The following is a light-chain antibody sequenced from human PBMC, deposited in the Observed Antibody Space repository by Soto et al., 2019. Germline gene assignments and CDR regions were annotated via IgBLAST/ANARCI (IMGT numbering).Light chain of an antibody. CDR2: DAS. J-gene: IGKJ1*01. CDR3: QQCSNWPPK. CDR1: HIVSSSY. V-gene: IGKV3-11*01. Sequence: EVVLTQSPGTLSLSPGERATLSCSASHIVSSSYLAWYQQKPGQAPRLLIYDASNRATGIPARFSGSGSGTDFTLTISSLEPEDFAVYYCQQCSNWPPKFGQGTKVDIK.